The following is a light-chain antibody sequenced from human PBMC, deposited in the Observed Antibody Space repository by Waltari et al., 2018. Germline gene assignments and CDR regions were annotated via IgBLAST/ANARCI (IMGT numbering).Light chain of an antibody. CDR3: QQRGIWPLT. Sequence: EVVLTQSPATLSLSPGERATLSCRASQTVGISLAWYQQKPGQAPRLLLYDASNRAHCIPARFSGSGSATDFTLTISSLEPEDFAVYYCQQRGIWPLTFGGGTKVEIK. V-gene: IGKV3-11*01. CDR1: QTVGIS. CDR2: DAS. J-gene: IGKJ4*01.